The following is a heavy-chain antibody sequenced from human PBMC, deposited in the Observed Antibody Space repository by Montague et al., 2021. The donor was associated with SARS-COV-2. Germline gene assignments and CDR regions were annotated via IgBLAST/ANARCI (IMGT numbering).Heavy chain of an antibody. J-gene: IGHJ4*02. Sequence: SETLSLTCTVSGGSISDSNYLWGWIRQPPGKGLEWIGDIHYSGTYYNPSLRSRVTMSRGLSENQFSLRLRSVTAADTALYYCARSLISASGTGSNLDSWGQGTLVAVS. D-gene: IGHD6-13*01. V-gene: IGHV4-39*07. CDR1: GGSISDSNYL. CDR2: IHYSGT. CDR3: ARSLISASGTGSNLDS.